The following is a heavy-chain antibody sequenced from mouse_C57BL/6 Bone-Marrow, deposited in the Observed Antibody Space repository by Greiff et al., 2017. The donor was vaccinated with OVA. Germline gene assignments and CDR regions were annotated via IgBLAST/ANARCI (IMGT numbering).Heavy chain of an antibody. CDR1: GFTFTDYY. V-gene: IGHV7-3*01. CDR2: IRNKANGYTT. CDR3: AMVTTAEFAY. D-gene: IGHD2-2*01. J-gene: IGHJ3*01. Sequence: EVKLAESGGGLVQPGGSLSLSCAASGFTFTDYYMSWVRQPPGKALEWLGFIRNKANGYTTEYSASVKGRFTISRDNSQSILYLQMNSLRAEDSATYYCAMVTTAEFAYWGQGTLVTVSA.